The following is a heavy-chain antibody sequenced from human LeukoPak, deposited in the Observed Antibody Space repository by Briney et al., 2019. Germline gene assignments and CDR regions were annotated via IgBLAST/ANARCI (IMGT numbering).Heavy chain of an antibody. V-gene: IGHV3-23*01. J-gene: IGHJ4*02. Sequence: PGGSLRLSCAASGFTFSSYAMSWVRQAPGKGLEWVSAISGSGGSTYYADSVKGRFTISRDNSKNTLYLQMNSLRAEDTAVYYCETYYYDSSGYYYTAPSDYWGQGTLVTVSS. CDR3: ETYYYDSSGYYYTAPSDY. D-gene: IGHD3-22*01. CDR1: GFTFSSYA. CDR2: ISGSGGST.